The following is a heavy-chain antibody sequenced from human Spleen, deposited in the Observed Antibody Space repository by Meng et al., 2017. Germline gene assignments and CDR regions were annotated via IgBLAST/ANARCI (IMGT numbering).Heavy chain of an antibody. Sequence: QVQFVQSGAEVKKPGASVKVSCKASGYTFANYPVHWVRQAPGQRLEWMGWISAYNGNTNYAQKLQGRVTMTTDTSTSTAYMELRSLRSDDTAVYYCAISYYAKDYWGQGTLVTVSS. V-gene: IGHV1-3*01. D-gene: IGHD1-26*01. J-gene: IGHJ4*02. CDR1: GYTFANYP. CDR3: AISYYAKDY. CDR2: ISAYNGNT.